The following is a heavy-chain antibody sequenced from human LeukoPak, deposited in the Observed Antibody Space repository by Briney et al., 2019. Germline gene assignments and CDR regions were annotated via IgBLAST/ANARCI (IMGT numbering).Heavy chain of an antibody. D-gene: IGHD2-21*01. Sequence: GSLRLSCAASGFNFSSYGMNWVRQPPGKGLEWIGEINHSGSTNYNPSLKSRVTISVDTSKNQFSLKLSSVTAADTAVYYCARVHIAVVSPIGNWFDPWGQGTLVTVSS. J-gene: IGHJ5*02. CDR2: INHSGST. CDR3: ARVHIAVVSPIGNWFDP. CDR1: GFNFSSYG. V-gene: IGHV4-34*01.